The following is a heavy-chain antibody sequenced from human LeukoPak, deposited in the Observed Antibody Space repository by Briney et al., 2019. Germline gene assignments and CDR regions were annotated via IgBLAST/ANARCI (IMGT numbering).Heavy chain of an antibody. Sequence: GGSLRLSCAASGLTVTNAWMNWVRQAPGKGLEWVSTITTSDGNTYYADSVKGRFTVSRDNSKNTLYLQMNSLRAEDTAVYYCAKDGGLWVSAHWGDSWGRGTLVTVSS. CDR2: ITTSDGNT. CDR3: AKDGGLWVSAHWGDS. J-gene: IGHJ4*02. D-gene: IGHD7-27*01. CDR1: GLTVTNAW. V-gene: IGHV3-23*01.